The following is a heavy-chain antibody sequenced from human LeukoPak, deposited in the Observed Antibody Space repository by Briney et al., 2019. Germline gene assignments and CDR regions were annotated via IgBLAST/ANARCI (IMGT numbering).Heavy chain of an antibody. J-gene: IGHJ3*01. V-gene: IGHV4-59*02. D-gene: IGHD6-13*01. CDR3: ARISSSNWYNERGAFDV. Sequence: PSETLSLTCTISGGSVSDYYWSWIRQSPGKGLEWIGYIYHTGSTSYSPSLKSRVTISADTSQNQFSLKLRSVTAADTAVYYCARISSSNWYNERGAFDVWGQGTMVTVSS. CDR1: GGSVSDYY. CDR2: IYHTGST.